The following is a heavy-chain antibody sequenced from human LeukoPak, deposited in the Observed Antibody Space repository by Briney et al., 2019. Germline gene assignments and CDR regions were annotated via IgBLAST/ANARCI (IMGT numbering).Heavy chain of an antibody. CDR2: IWYDGSNK. V-gene: IGHV3-33*06. CDR3: AKDGNDFWSGPVDY. Sequence: GGSLRLSCAASGFTFSSYGMHWVRQAPGKGLEWVAVIWYDGSNKYYADSVKGRFTTSRDNSKNTLYLQMNSLRAEDTAVYYCAKDGNDFWSGPVDYWGQGTLVTVSS. D-gene: IGHD3-3*01. J-gene: IGHJ4*02. CDR1: GFTFSSYG.